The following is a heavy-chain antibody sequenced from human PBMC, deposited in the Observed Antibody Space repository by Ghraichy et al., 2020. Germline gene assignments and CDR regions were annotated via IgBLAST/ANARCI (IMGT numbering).Heavy chain of an antibody. D-gene: IGHD2/OR15-2a*01. CDR1: GGSISSYY. V-gene: IGHV4-59*01. CDR2: IYYSGST. Sequence: SQTLSLTCTVSGGSISSYYWSWIRQPPGKGLEWIGYIYYSGSTNYNPSLKSRVTISVDTSKNQFSLKLSSVTAADTAVYYCASSIGDESSEFDYWGQGTQVTVSS. CDR3: ASSIGDESSEFDY. J-gene: IGHJ4*02.